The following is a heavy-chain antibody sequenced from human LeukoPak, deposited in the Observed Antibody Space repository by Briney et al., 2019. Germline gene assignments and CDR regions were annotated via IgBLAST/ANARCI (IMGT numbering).Heavy chain of an antibody. CDR3: ARTLAVAGRGWFDP. CDR1: GGSFSGYY. Sequence: SETLSLTCAVYGGSFSGYYWSWIREPPGKGLEWSGEINHSGSTNYNPSLKSRVTISVDTSKNQFSLKLSSVTAADTAVYYCARTLAVAGRGWFDPWGQGTLVTVSS. J-gene: IGHJ5*02. V-gene: IGHV4-34*01. D-gene: IGHD6-19*01. CDR2: INHSGST.